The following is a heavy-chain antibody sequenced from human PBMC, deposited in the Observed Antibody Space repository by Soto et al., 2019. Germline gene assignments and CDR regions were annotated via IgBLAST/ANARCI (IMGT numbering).Heavy chain of an antibody. J-gene: IGHJ4*02. CDR2: INPSGGST. Sequence: ASVKVSCKASGYTFTSYYMHWVRQAPGQGLEWMGIINPSGGSTSYGQKFQGRFTISRDNAKKSLFLQMNSLTAEDTAVYYCARGAFYGDYTVEGYFDYWGQGTLVTSPQ. V-gene: IGHV1-46*01. CDR3: ARGAFYGDYTVEGYFDY. D-gene: IGHD4-17*01. CDR1: GYTFTSYY.